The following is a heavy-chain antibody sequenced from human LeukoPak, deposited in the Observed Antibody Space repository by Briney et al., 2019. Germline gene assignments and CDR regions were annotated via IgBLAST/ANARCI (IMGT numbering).Heavy chain of an antibody. CDR2: IKEDGSQK. CDR3: AGDRGYLQFDY. Sequence: GGSLRLSCSASGFTFSSRWMSWVRQAPGKGQEWVANIKEDGSQKYYADSVKGRFTISRDNAKNSLYLQLNSLRAEDTAMYYCAGDRGYLQFDYWGQGTLVTVSS. CDR1: GFTFSSRW. V-gene: IGHV3-7*03. J-gene: IGHJ4*02. D-gene: IGHD3-10*01.